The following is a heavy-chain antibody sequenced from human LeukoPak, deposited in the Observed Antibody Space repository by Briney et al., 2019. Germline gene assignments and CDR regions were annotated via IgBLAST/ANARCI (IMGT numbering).Heavy chain of an antibody. CDR1: GGSISTYY. D-gene: IGHD5-18*01. CDR3: ARDRQHTYGRCFDP. J-gene: IGHJ5*02. CDR2: FYNGGST. V-gene: IGHV4-59*01. Sequence: SETLSLTCTISGGSISTYYWSWIRQPPGKGLEWFGFFYNGGSTDYNPSLKSRVVISADTSKNQISLKLYSVTAADTAVYYCARDRQHTYGRCFDPWGQGTPVTVSS.